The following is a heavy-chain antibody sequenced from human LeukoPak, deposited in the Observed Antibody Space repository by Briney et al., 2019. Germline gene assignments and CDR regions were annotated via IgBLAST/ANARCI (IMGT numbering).Heavy chain of an antibody. V-gene: IGHV1-18*01. CDR1: GYTFTSYG. CDR3: ARAPNYYGSGSYYIPFDY. D-gene: IGHD3-10*01. J-gene: IGHJ4*02. CDR2: ISGNNGNT. Sequence: GASVKVSCKASGYTFTSYGISWVRQAPGQGLEWMGWISGNNGNTNYAQKLQGRVTMTTDTSTSTAYMELRSLRSDDTAVYYCARAPNYYGSGSYYIPFDYWGQGTLVTVSS.